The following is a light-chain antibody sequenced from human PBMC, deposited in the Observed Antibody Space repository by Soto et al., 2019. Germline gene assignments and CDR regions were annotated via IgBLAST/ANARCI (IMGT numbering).Light chain of an antibody. CDR3: ETWDSNTRV. J-gene: IGLJ1*01. V-gene: IGLV4-60*03. Sequence: QPVLTQSSSASASLGSSVKLTCTLSSGQSSYIIAWHQQQPGKAPRYLMKLEGSGSYNKGSGVPDRFSGSSSGADRYLTISNLQSEDEADYYCETWDSNTRVFGTGTKVTVL. CDR1: SGQSSYI. CDR2: LEGSGSY.